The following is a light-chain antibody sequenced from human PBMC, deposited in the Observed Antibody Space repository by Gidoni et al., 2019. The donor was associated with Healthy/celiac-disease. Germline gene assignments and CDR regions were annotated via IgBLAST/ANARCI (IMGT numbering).Light chain of an antibody. Sequence: LSLPVTPGEPASISCRSSQSLLHSNGYNYLDWYLQKPGQSPQLLIYLGSNRASGVPDRFSGSGSGTDFTLKISRVEAEDVGVYYCMQALQTPRTFXQXTKLEIK. J-gene: IGKJ2*01. CDR3: MQALQTPRT. CDR2: LGS. V-gene: IGKV2-28*01. CDR1: QSLLHSNGYNY.